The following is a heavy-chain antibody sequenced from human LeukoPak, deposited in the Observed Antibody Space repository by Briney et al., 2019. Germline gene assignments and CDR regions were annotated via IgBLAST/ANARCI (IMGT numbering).Heavy chain of an antibody. Sequence: PSETLSLTCTVSGGSISTYYWNWIRQPPGKGLEWIGYIYHSGSTNYNPSLKSRVTISVDTSKNQFSLKLSSVTAADTAVYYCARDAPPYCSGGSCYSYWGQGTLVTVSS. CDR3: ARDAPPYCSGGSCYSY. CDR1: GGSISTYY. D-gene: IGHD2-15*01. V-gene: IGHV4-59*01. J-gene: IGHJ4*02. CDR2: IYHSGST.